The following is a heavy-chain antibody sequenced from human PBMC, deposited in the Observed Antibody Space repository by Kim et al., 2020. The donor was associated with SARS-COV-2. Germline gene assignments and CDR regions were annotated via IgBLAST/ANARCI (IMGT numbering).Heavy chain of an antibody. J-gene: IGHJ4*02. CDR1: GFAVSSNY. D-gene: IGHD3-16*01. Sequence: GGSLRLSCAASGFAVSSNYMRWVRQAPGKGLEWVSLIYSTGTTYYADSVRGRFTISRDNSKNTLYLQMNSLRAEDTAVYFWTRGGSSAAAYWGRGTLVTVSP. V-gene: IGHV3-53*01. CDR3: TRGGSSAAAY. CDR2: IYSTGTT.